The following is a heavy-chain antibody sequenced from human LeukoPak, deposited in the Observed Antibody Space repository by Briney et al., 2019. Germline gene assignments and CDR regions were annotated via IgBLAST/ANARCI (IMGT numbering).Heavy chain of an antibody. CDR3: AREVKYRNNVDY. Sequence: GGSLRLSCAASGFTFSSYSMNWVRQAPGKGLEWVSSISSSSSYIYYADSVKGRFTISRDNAKNSLYLQMNSLKTEDTAVYYCAREVKYRNNVDYWGQGTLVTVSS. CDR1: GFTFSSYS. V-gene: IGHV3-21*03. CDR2: ISSSSSYI. D-gene: IGHD4-11*01. J-gene: IGHJ4*02.